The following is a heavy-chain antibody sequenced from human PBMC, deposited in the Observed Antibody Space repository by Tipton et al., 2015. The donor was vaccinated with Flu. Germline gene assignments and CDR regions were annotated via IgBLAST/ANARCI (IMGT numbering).Heavy chain of an antibody. Sequence: TLSLTCTVSGEHLGTHYWTWFRQPAGERLEWIGRIFATGTAIYNTSLRSRVSMSVDTSKNQFSLNLTSLIAEDTAVYYCARLPGHSGDYPLDYWGPGIIVTVSS. CDR2: IFATGTA. D-gene: IGHD4-17*01. V-gene: IGHV4-4*07. J-gene: IGHJ4*01. CDR1: GEHLGTHY. CDR3: ARLPGHSGDYPLDY.